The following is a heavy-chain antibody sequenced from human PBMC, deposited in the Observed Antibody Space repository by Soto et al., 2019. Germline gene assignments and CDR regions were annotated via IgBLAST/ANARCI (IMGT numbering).Heavy chain of an antibody. J-gene: IGHJ5*02. Sequence: PGESLKISCKGPGHLFNNHWIGWVRQTPGKGLEWMGLIFTRDSETKTSPPFQGHVSFSVDNSINTVYLQWTSLKTTDTGIYFCARGYFDSGHGYDLWGQGTLVTVSS. CDR2: IFTRDSET. CDR3: ARGYFDSGHGYDL. CDR1: GHLFNNHW. D-gene: IGHD3-10*01. V-gene: IGHV5-51*01.